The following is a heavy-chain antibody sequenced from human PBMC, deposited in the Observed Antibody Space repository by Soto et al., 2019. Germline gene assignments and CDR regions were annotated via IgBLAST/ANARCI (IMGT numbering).Heavy chain of an antibody. CDR3: ARTRDIVLVPAEYNWFDP. V-gene: IGHV1-18*01. D-gene: IGHD2-2*01. CDR1: GYTFTSYG. Sequence: ASVKVSCKASGYTFTSYGIIWVRQAPGQGLEWMGWISAYNGNTNYAQKLQGRVTMTTDTSTSTAYMELRSLRSDDTAVYYCARTRDIVLVPAEYNWFDPWGQGTLVTVSS. J-gene: IGHJ5*02. CDR2: ISAYNGNT.